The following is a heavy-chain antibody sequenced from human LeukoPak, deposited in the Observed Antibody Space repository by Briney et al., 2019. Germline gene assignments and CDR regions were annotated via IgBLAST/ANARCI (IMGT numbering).Heavy chain of an antibody. J-gene: IGHJ4*02. V-gene: IGHV3-7*01. Sequence: GGSLRLSCAASGFTFSNYWMSWVRQAPGKGLEWVANIKFDGSDKFYVDSVKGRFTISRDNAKNLLYLQMNSLRADDTAVYYCAEGSGGPGYWGQGTLVTVSS. CDR1: GFTFSNYW. D-gene: IGHD1-26*01. CDR2: IKFDGSDK. CDR3: AEGSGGPGY.